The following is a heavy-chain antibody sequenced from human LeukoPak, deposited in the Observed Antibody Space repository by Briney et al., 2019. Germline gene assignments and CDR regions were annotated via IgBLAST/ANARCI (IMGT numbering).Heavy chain of an antibody. Sequence: GGTLRLSCAASGYTFEASAMSWVRQAPGKGLEWVAVITGGGESTYYADSVKGRFTISRDNSEKTLFLQVNSLRAGDTAVYYCAKGDGAPFDYWGQGTLVTVSS. CDR2: ITGGGEST. CDR3: AKGDGAPFDY. V-gene: IGHV3-23*01. D-gene: IGHD4-17*01. CDR1: GYTFEASA. J-gene: IGHJ4*02.